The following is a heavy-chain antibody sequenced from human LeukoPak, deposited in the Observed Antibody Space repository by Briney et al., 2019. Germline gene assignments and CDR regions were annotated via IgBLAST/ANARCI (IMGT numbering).Heavy chain of an antibody. D-gene: IGHD3-9*01. Sequence: SETLSLTCTVSGGSISSYYWSWIRQPPGKGLEWIGYIYYSGSTNYNPSLKSRVTISVDTSKNQFSLKLSSVTAADTAVYYCARETKVLRYFDWLPRQGAFDIWGQGTMVTVSS. J-gene: IGHJ3*02. CDR1: GGSISSYY. CDR3: ARETKVLRYFDWLPRQGAFDI. V-gene: IGHV4-59*01. CDR2: IYYSGST.